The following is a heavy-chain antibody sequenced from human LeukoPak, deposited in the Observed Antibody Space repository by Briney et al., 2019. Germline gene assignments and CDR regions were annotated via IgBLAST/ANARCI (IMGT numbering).Heavy chain of an antibody. Sequence: LAGGSLILSCAASGFPVSSNYMSWVRQAPGKGLEWVSVIYNTGSTYYADSVKGRFTISRDNSKNTLYLQMNSLRAEDTAVYYCARGLSSSRWYYNWGQGTLVTVSS. D-gene: IGHD6-13*01. CDR2: IYNTGST. CDR1: GFPVSSNY. CDR3: ARGLSSSRWYYN. J-gene: IGHJ4*02. V-gene: IGHV3-66*01.